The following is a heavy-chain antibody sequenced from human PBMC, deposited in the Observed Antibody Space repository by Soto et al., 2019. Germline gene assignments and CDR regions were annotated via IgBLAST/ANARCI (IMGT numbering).Heavy chain of an antibody. Sequence: GGSLRLSCAASGFSFSSYWMTWVRQAPGKGLEWVANIKVDGSETSYVDAVKGRFTIARDNAKNSLYLQLNSLRDEDTAVYYCARDFGYGDYVDCWGQGTLVTVSS. CDR1: GFSFSSYW. J-gene: IGHJ4*02. D-gene: IGHD4-17*01. V-gene: IGHV3-7*01. CDR3: ARDFGYGDYVDC. CDR2: IKVDGSET.